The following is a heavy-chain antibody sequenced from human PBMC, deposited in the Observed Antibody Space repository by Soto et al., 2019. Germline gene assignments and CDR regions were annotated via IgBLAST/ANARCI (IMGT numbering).Heavy chain of an antibody. J-gene: IGHJ4*02. Sequence: SETLSLTCAVYGGSFSGYYWSWIRQPPGKGLEWIGEINHSGSTNYNPSLKSRVTISVDTSKNQFSLKLSSVTAADTAVYYCARLLRTVRHYCSGGSCHPFDYWGQGTLVTVSS. D-gene: IGHD2-15*01. CDR1: GGSFSGYY. CDR2: INHSGST. V-gene: IGHV4-34*01. CDR3: ARLLRTVRHYCSGGSCHPFDY.